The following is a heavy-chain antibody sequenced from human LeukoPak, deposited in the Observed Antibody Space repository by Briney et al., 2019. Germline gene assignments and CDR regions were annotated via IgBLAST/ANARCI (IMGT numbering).Heavy chain of an antibody. CDR3: ARDREARRADY. J-gene: IGHJ4*02. V-gene: IGHV3-23*01. CDR2: VSGSGDAT. D-gene: IGHD5-24*01. CDR1: EFTFTKYG. Sequence: GGSLRLSCAASEFTFTKYGMTWIRQAPGRGLEWVSSVSGSGDATYYADSVKGRFTISRDNSKNTLYLQMNSLRAEDTAVYYCARDREARRADYWGQGTLVTVSS.